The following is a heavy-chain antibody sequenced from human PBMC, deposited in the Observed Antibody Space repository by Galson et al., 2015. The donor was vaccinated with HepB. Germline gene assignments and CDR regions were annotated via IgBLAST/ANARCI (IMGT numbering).Heavy chain of an antibody. CDR3: AREGGWFGELGDY. CDR2: IYSGGST. D-gene: IGHD3-10*01. V-gene: IGHV3-66*02. J-gene: IGHJ4*02. Sequence: SLRLSCAASGFTVSSNYMSWVRQAPGKGLEWVSVIYSGGSTYYADSVKGRFTISRDSSKNTLYLQMNSLRAEDTAVYYCAREGGWFGELGDYWGQGTLVTVSS. CDR1: GFTVSSNY.